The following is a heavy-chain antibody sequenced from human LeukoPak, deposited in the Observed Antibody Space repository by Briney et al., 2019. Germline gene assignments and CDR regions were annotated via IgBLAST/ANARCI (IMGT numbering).Heavy chain of an antibody. D-gene: IGHD5-24*01. CDR2: LYTSGST. CDR3: ASSVRGWLQFDY. Sequence: SETLSLTCTVSGGSISSYYWSWIRQPAGKGLEWIGRLYTSGSTNYNPSLKSRVTISVDTSKNQFSLKLSSVTAADTAVYYCASSVRGWLQFDYWGQGTLVTVSS. J-gene: IGHJ4*02. V-gene: IGHV4-4*07. CDR1: GGSISSYY.